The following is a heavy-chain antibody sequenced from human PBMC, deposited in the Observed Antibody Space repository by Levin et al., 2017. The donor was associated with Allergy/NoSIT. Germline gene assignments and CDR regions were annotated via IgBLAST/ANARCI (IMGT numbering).Heavy chain of an antibody. CDR2: IYPGDSDT. D-gene: IGHD6-6*01. J-gene: IGHJ5*02. CDR1: GYSFTSYW. CDR3: ARRRGVVSSSSGPNWFDP. V-gene: IGHV5-51*01. Sequence: GESLKISCKGSGYSFTSYWIGWVRQMPGKGLEWMGIIYPGDSDTRYSPSFQGQVTISADKSISTAYLQWSSLKASDTAMYYCARRRGVVSSSSGPNWFDPWGQGTLVTVSS.